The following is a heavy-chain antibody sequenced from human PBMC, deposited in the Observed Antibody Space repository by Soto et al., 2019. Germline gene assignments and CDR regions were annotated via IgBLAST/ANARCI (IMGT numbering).Heavy chain of an antibody. CDR2: IYWDDDT. D-gene: IGHD3-16*01. CDR3: AHAFGVTSWPNDAFDV. V-gene: IGHV2-5*02. CDR1: GFSFSADGVG. Sequence: HITLKESGPTLVKPTQTLTLTCIFSGFSFSADGVGVGWIRQPPGKTLEWLALIYWDDDTRYRPSLKSRLTITKXSXKXEVVLTMPNMDPLDTATYYCAHAFGVTSWPNDAFDVWGQGTVVTVSS. J-gene: IGHJ3*01.